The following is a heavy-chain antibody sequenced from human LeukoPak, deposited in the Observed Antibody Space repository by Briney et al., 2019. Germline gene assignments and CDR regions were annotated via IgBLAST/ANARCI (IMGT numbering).Heavy chain of an antibody. CDR1: GFTFSSYA. D-gene: IGHD3-3*01. CDR2: ISYDGSNK. J-gene: IGHJ4*02. V-gene: IGHV3-30-3*01. Sequence: GRSLRLSCAASGFTFSSYAMHWVRQAPGKGLEWVAVISYDGSNKYYADSVKGRFTISRDNSKNTLHLQMNSLRAEDTAVYYCASARDPGRFLEWLPLDYWGQGTLVTVSS. CDR3: ASARDPGRFLEWLPLDY.